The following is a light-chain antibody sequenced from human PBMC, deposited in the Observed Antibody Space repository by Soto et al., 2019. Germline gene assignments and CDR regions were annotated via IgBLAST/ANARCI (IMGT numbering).Light chain of an antibody. Sequence: EIVLTQSPGTLSLSPGERATLSCRASQSASSSFLAWYQQKPGQAPRLLIYGASSRATGIPDRFSGRRSGTDFTLTISRLEPEDFAVYYCQQYGSSPLYTFGQGTKLEIK. CDR3: QQYGSSPLYT. CDR2: GAS. J-gene: IGKJ2*01. V-gene: IGKV3-20*01. CDR1: QSASSSF.